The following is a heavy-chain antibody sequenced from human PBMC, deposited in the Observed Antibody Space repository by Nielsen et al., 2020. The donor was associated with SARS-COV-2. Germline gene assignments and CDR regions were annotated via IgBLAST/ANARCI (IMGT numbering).Heavy chain of an antibody. J-gene: IGHJ4*02. V-gene: IGHV3-21*01. CDR3: ARAPRAFDY. Sequence: WIRQPPGKGLEWVSSISSSSSYIYYADSVKGRFTISRDNAKNSLYLQMNSLRAEDTAVYYCARAPRAFDYWGQGTLVPSPQ. CDR2: ISSSSSYI.